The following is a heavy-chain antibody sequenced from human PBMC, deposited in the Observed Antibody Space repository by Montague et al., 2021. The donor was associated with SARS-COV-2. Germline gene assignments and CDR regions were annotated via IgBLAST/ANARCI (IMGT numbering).Heavy chain of an antibody. CDR3: ARDEVDIVVVPAADTGYYYYGMDV. V-gene: IGHV3-30-3*01. CDR1: GFTFSSYA. CDR2: ISYDGSNK. Sequence: SLRLSCAASGFTFSSYAMHWVRQAPGKGPEWVAVISYDGSNKYYADSVKGRFTISRDNSKNTLYLQMNSLRAEDTAVYYCARDEVDIVVVPAADTGYYYYGMDVWGQGTTVTVSS. J-gene: IGHJ6*02. D-gene: IGHD2-2*03.